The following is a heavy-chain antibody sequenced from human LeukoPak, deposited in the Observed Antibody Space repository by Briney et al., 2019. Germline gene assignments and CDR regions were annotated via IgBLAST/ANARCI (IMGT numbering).Heavy chain of an antibody. CDR1: GGSISSYY. D-gene: IGHD6-13*01. Sequence: SETLSLTCTVSGGSISSYYWSWIRQPAGKGLEWIGRIYTSGSTNYNPSLKSRVTMSVDTSKNQFSLQLNSVTPEDTAVYYCARYTSTWYLDYWGQGTLVTVSS. CDR2: IYTSGST. J-gene: IGHJ4*02. V-gene: IGHV4-4*07. CDR3: ARYTSTWYLDY.